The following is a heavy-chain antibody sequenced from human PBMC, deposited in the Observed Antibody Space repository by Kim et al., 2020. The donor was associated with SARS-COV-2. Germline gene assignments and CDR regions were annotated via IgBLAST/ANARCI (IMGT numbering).Heavy chain of an antibody. J-gene: IGHJ4*02. CDR2: IYYSGST. CDR3: ARDKGPIEGYFDY. V-gene: IGHV4-59*01. Sequence: SETLSLTCTVSGGSISSYYWSWIRQPPGKGLEWIGYIYYSGSTNYNPSLKSRVTISVDTSKNQFSLKLSSVTAADTAVYYCARDKGPIEGYFDYWGQGTLVTVSS. CDR1: GGSISSYY.